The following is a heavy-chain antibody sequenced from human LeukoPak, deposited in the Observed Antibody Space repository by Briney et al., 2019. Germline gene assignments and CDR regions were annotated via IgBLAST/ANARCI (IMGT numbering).Heavy chain of an antibody. Sequence: GGSLRLSCAASGFTFSSYEMNWVRQAPGKGLEWVSYISSSGSTIYYADSVKGRFTISRDNAKNSLYLQMSSLRAEDTAVYYCARDELRYFDWLGYYYYYGMDVWGQGTTVTVSS. V-gene: IGHV3-48*03. J-gene: IGHJ6*02. CDR1: GFTFSSYE. D-gene: IGHD3-9*01. CDR3: ARDELRYFDWLGYYYYYGMDV. CDR2: ISSSGSTI.